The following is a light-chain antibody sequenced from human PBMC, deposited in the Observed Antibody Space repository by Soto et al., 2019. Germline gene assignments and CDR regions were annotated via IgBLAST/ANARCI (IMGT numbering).Light chain of an antibody. CDR2: CAS. CDR3: QQYYNPPCT. J-gene: IGKJ1*01. Sequence: DIVMTQSPDSLAVSLGESATISCKSSQSLLYRSNNKNYLAWYQQKPVQPPKLLIYCASTRESGVPDRFSGRGSGEDFILTISSRQAQDVAGYFGQQYYNPPCTCGQMTKVEI. CDR1: QSLLYRSNNKNY. V-gene: IGKV4-1*01.